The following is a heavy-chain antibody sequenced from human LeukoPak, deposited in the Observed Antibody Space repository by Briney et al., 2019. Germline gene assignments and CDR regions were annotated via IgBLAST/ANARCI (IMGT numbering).Heavy chain of an antibody. CDR3: ARQRRPESGYFDY. CDR1: GGSISSSSYY. V-gene: IGHV4-39*01. J-gene: IGHJ4*02. D-gene: IGHD3-22*01. CDR2: IYYSGST. Sequence: PSETLSLTCTVSGGSISSSSYYWGCIRQPPGKGLECIGSIYYSGSTYYNPSLKSRVTISVDTSKNQFSLKLSSVTTADTAVYYCARQRRPESGYFDYWGQGTLVTVSS.